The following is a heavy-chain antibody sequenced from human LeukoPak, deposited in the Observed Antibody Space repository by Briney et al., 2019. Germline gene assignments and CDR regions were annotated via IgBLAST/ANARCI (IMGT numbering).Heavy chain of an antibody. J-gene: IGHJ4*02. CDR1: GFTFRSYS. Sequence: GGSLRLSCAASGFTFRSYSLNWIRQAPGKGLEWVASISGSNGYFYYADSVKGRFTISRDNARNSLFLQMNSLRAEDTAVYYCARDYPPYWGQGTLVTVSA. V-gene: IGHV3-21*01. CDR3: ARDYPPY. CDR2: ISGSNGYF.